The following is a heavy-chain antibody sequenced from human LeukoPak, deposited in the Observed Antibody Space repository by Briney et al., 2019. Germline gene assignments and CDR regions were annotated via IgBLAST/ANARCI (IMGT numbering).Heavy chain of an antibody. CDR1: GYTFTSYA. CDR2: INTNTGNP. J-gene: IGHJ4*02. CDR3: ARARPIGITMVRGRVDY. Sequence: ASVKVSCKASGYTFTSYAMNWVRQAPGQGLEWMGWINTNTGNPTYAQGFTGRFVFSLDTTVSTAYLQISSLKAEDTAVYYCARARPIGITMVRGRVDYWGQGTLVTVSS. D-gene: IGHD3-10*01. V-gene: IGHV7-4-1*02.